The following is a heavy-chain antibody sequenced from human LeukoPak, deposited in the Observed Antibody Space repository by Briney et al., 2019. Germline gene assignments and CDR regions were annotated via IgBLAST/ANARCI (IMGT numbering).Heavy chain of an antibody. Sequence: KSSETLSLTCAVSAYSISSGYYWGWIRQPPGKGLEWIGSIHHGGSTYYNPSLKSRITISIDRSKNQFSLKLNPVTAADSAVYYCATNVTYSFDNWGQGTLVTVSS. J-gene: IGHJ4*02. CDR1: AYSISSGYY. CDR2: IHHGGST. CDR3: ATNVTYSFDN. D-gene: IGHD2-21*02. V-gene: IGHV4-38-2*01.